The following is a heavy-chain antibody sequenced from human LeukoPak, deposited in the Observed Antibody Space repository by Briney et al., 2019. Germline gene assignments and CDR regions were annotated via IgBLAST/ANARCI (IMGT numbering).Heavy chain of an antibody. J-gene: IGHJ3*02. CDR3: ARGGGDHAFDI. CDR2: IDNNERDT. CDR1: GFTFSSYW. Sequence: GGSLRLSCAASGFTFSSYWMPWVRHSPEKGLVWVSRIDNNERDTIYADSVKGRFTISRDNTRNTRHLQLGSLRVEDTAIYYCARGGGDHAFDIWGQGTMVTVSS. D-gene: IGHD2-21*02. V-gene: IGHV3-74*01.